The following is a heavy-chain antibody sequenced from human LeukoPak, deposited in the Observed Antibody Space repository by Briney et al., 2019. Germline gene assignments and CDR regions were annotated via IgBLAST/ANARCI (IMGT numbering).Heavy chain of an antibody. CDR2: IYDSGST. Sequence: SETLSLTCAVYGGSFSGYYWSWIRQPPGKGLEWIGSIYDSGSTYYNPSLKSRVTISVDTSKNQFSLKLNSVTAADTAVYYCAREYSYGSFDYWGQGTLVTVSS. J-gene: IGHJ4*02. CDR1: GGSFSGYY. D-gene: IGHD5-18*01. V-gene: IGHV4-34*01. CDR3: AREYSYGSFDY.